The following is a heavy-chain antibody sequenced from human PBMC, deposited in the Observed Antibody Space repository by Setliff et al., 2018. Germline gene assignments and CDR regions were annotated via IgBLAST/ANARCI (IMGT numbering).Heavy chain of an antibody. CDR1: GYSFSTYA. V-gene: IGHV7-4-1*02. CDR3: ARASRFATIVWKGDYYMDV. Sequence: WASVKVSCKASGYSFSTYAMSWIRQAPGQGLEWMGWINTNTGNPSYAQGFTGRFVFSLDTSVSTAYLQISSLKPEDTAMYYCARASRFATIVWKGDYYMDVWGRGTTVTVSS. D-gene: IGHD3-16*02. CDR2: INTNTGNP. J-gene: IGHJ6*03.